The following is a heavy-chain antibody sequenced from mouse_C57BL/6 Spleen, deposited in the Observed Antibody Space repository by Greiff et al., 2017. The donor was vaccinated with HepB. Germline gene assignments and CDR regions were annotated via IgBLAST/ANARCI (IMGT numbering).Heavy chain of an antibody. J-gene: IGHJ4*01. Sequence: VQLQQPGAELVKPGASVKMSCKASGYTFTSYWITWVKQRPGQGLEWIGDIYPGSGSTNYNEKFKSKATLTVDTSSSTAYMQLSSLTSEDSAVYYCATSFGGTAQMDYWGQGTSVTVSS. CDR3: ATSFGGTAQMDY. CDR1: GYTFTSYW. CDR2: IYPGSGST. V-gene: IGHV1-55*01. D-gene: IGHD3-2*02.